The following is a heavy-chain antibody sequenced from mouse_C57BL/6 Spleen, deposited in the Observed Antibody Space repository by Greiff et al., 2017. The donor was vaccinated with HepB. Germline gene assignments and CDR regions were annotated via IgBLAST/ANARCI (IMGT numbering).Heavy chain of an antibody. CDR3: ARGDSNYLAWFAY. J-gene: IGHJ3*01. V-gene: IGHV1-53*01. D-gene: IGHD2-5*01. Sequence: QVQLQQPGTELVKPGASVKLSCKASGYTFTSYWMHWVKQRPGQGLEWIGNINPSNGGTNYNEKFKSKATLTVDKSSSTAYMQLSSLPSEDSAVYYCARGDSNYLAWFAYWCQGTLVTVSA. CDR1: GYTFTSYW. CDR2: INPSNGGT.